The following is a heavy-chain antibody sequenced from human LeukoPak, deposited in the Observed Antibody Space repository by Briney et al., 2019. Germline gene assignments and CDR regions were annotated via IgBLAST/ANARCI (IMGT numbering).Heavy chain of an antibody. V-gene: IGHV5-51*01. CDR1: GYSFPTYW. D-gene: IGHD2-2*01. J-gene: IGHJ3*02. CDR2: IYPGDSDT. CDR3: ARSISRCSSTSCYLMAALDAFDI. Sequence: GESLKISCEGAGYSFPTYWIGWVRQMPGKGLEWMGIIYPGDSDTRYSPSFQGQVTISADKSISTAYLQWSSLKASDTAMYYCARSISRCSSTSCYLMAALDAFDIWGQGTMVTVSS.